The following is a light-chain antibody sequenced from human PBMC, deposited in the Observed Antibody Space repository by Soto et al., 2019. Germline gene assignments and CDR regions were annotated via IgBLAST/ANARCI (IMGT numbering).Light chain of an antibody. Sequence: QSALTQPASVSGSPGQSITISCTGTSSDVGGYNYVSWYQQHPGKAPKLMIYDVNNRPSGVSNRFSGSKSGNTASLTISGLQAEDEADYYCSSYTGSVTLLFGGGTKLTVL. CDR3: SSYTGSVTLL. CDR1: SSDVGGYNY. J-gene: IGLJ2*01. V-gene: IGLV2-14*01. CDR2: DVN.